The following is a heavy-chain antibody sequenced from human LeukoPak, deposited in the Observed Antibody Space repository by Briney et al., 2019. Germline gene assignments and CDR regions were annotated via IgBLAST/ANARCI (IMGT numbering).Heavy chain of an antibody. V-gene: IGHV4-59*08. D-gene: IGHD6-13*01. CDR3: AKLLAQDAFDI. CDR1: GDSISPYY. Sequence: PSETLSLTCIVSGDSISPYYWNWIRQPPGKGLEWIGYIYYSGSTNYNPSLKSRVTISVDTSKNQFSLKLSSVTAADTAVYYCAKLLAQDAFDIWGQGTMVTVSS. CDR2: IYYSGST. J-gene: IGHJ3*02.